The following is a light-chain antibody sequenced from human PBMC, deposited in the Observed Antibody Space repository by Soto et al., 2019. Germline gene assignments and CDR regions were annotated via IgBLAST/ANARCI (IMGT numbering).Light chain of an antibody. CDR1: QSVSSN. V-gene: IGKV3-15*01. J-gene: IGKJ1*01. CDR2: GAS. Sequence: EIVMTQSPATLSVSPGERATLSCRASQSVSSNLAGYQQKPGQAPRLLNYGASTRATGIPARFSGSGSGTEFTHTISSLQSEDFAFYYCKQYNNWPPWTFGQGTKVEI. CDR3: KQYNNWPPWT.